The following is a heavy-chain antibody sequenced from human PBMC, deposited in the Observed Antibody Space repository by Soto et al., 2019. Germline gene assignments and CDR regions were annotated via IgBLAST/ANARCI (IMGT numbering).Heavy chain of an antibody. D-gene: IGHD3-9*01. CDR1: GFTFSSYG. V-gene: IGHV3-33*01. J-gene: IGHJ6*02. Sequence: PGGSLRLSCAASGFTFSSYGMHWVRQAPGKGLEWVAVIWYDGSNKYYADSVKGRFTISRDNSKNTLYLQMNSLRAEDTAVYYCARDLQVLRYFDWPTPTGMDVWGQGTTVTVSS. CDR3: ARDLQVLRYFDWPTPTGMDV. CDR2: IWYDGSNK.